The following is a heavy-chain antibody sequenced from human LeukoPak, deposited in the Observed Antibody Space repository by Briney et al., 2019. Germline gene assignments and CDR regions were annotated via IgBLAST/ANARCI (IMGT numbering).Heavy chain of an antibody. D-gene: IGHD5-12*01. J-gene: IGHJ6*02. CDR2: INSDGSTT. V-gene: IGHV3-74*01. Sequence: GGSLRLSCAASGFTFSSYWMHWVRKAPGKGLVWVSRINSDGSTTSYADSVKGRFSISRDNAKNTLCLQMNSLRAEDTAVYSCARDRGSYGMDVWGQGTTVTVSS. CDR1: GFTFSSYW. CDR3: ARDRGSYGMDV.